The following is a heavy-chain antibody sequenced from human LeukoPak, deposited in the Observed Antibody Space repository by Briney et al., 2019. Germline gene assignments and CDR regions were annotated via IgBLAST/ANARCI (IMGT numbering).Heavy chain of an antibody. Sequence: SGTLSLTCTVSGDSINSLDLWSWVRQPPGKGLEWIGEMYLSGTTHSNPSVKSRVTISIDKSKNQFFLNLSSVSAADTAVYYCAGLVGRYSSGLYYYYFDYWGQGTLVTVSS. CDR2: MYLSGTT. CDR1: GDSINSLDL. V-gene: IGHV4-4*02. J-gene: IGHJ4*02. CDR3: AGLVGRYSSGLYYYYFDY. D-gene: IGHD3-22*01.